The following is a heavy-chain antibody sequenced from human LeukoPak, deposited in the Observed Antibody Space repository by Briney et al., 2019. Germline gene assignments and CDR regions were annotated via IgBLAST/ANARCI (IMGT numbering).Heavy chain of an antibody. CDR2: INPNSGGT. CDR1: GYTFTGYY. CDR3: ARDYYDSSGYRTRAFGY. D-gene: IGHD3-22*01. Sequence: ASVKVSCKAAGYTFTGYYMHWVRQAPGQGLEWMGRINPNSGGTNKAQKFKGRVTMTRDTSISTAYMELSRLRSDDTAVYYCARDYYDSSGYRTRAFGYWGQGTLVTVSS. V-gene: IGHV1-2*06. J-gene: IGHJ4*02.